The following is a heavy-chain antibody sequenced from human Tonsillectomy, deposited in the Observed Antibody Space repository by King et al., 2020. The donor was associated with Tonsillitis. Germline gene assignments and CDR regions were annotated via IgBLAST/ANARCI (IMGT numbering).Heavy chain of an antibody. V-gene: IGHV3-23*04. CDR2: ISGSGSNT. Sequence: AQLVESGGGLVQPGGSLRLSCAASGFTFSNYAMSWVRQAPGKGLEWVSTISGSGSNTYYADSVKGRFTISRDNSKNTQYLQMNSLRAEDTAVYYCAKGGEAVAVWFDPWGQGTLVTVSS. CDR1: GFTFSNYA. D-gene: IGHD6-19*01. CDR3: AKGGEAVAVWFDP. J-gene: IGHJ5*02.